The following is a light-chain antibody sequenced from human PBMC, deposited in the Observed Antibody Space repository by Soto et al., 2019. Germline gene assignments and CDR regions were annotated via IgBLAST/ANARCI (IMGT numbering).Light chain of an antibody. Sequence: EIVLTQSPATLSLSPGERATLSCRASQSVSSNLAWYQQKPGQAPRLLIYDASNRATDIPARFSGSGSGTDFTLTISSLEPEDSAVYFCQHYGFSQWTFGQGTKVEIK. V-gene: IGKV3-11*01. CDR3: QHYGFSQWT. CDR1: QSVSSN. CDR2: DAS. J-gene: IGKJ1*01.